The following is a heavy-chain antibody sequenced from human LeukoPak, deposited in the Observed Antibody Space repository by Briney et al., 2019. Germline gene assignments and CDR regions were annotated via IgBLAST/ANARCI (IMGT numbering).Heavy chain of an antibody. D-gene: IGHD3-16*01. J-gene: IGHJ4*02. CDR3: TRDRKGGYFDY. CDR2: IMASGST. CDR1: GGSITSYS. V-gene: IGHV4-4*07. Sequence: PSETLSLTCTVSGGSITSYSWSWIRQPAGKGLEWIGRIMASGSTNYNPSLKSRVTMSVDTSKNQFPLKLTSVAAADTAVYYCTRDRKGGYFDYWGQGTLVTVSS.